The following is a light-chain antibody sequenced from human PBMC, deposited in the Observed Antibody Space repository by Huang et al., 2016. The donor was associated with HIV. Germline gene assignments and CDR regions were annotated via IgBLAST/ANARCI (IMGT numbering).Light chain of an antibody. CDR3: QQYGNLPLT. CDR2: DAS. Sequence: DIQLTQSPFSLSAAVGDTVTITCQASHDNTDDLNWYQQKPGRAPKLLISDASNLEAGVPSRFSGSGSGTHFTFTITNLQPEDFATYYCQQYGNLPLTFGGGTRVE. J-gene: IGKJ4*01. V-gene: IGKV1-33*01. CDR1: HDNTDD.